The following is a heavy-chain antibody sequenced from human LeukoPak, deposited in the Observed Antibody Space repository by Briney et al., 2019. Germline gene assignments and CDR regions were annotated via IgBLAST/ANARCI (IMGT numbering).Heavy chain of an antibody. CDR1: GYSFTSYW. D-gene: IGHD4-17*01. CDR2: IYPGDSDT. J-gene: IGHJ6*02. CDR3: ARHRSSSVTTDYYYGMDV. Sequence: GESLKISCKGSGYSFTSYWIGWVRQMPGKGLEWMGIIYPGDSDTRYSPSFQGQVTISADKSISTAYLRWSSLKASDTAMYYCARHRSSSVTTDYYYGMDVWGQGTTVTVSS. V-gene: IGHV5-51*01.